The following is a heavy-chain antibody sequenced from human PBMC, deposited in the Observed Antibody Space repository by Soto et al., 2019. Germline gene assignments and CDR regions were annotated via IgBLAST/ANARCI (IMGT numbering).Heavy chain of an antibody. V-gene: IGHV1-18*01. CDR2: ISTFNGKT. CDR1: RYTFTSHG. Sequence: QVQLVQSGGDVKMPGDSVKVSCTSSRYTFTSHGIAWVRQAPGQGLEWMGWISTFNGKTDYAQKFQGRVTMTADTLTSSVHLQLRSLRSDDTAVYYCARLLTEGATFREDAFDLWGQGTKVIVSS. J-gene: IGHJ3*01. D-gene: IGHD1-26*01. CDR3: ARLLTEGATFREDAFDL.